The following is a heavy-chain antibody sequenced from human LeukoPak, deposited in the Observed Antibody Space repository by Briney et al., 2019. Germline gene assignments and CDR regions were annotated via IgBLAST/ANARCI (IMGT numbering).Heavy chain of an antibody. Sequence: SETLSLTCTVSGGSISSSSYYWGWIRQPPGKGLEWIGSIYHSGSTNYNPSLKSRVTISLDTSQIHFSLKMTSVTAADTAVYYCAIYRGGQWLALRYFLHWGQGTLVTVSS. CDR3: AIYRGGQWLALRYFLH. CDR2: IYHSGST. J-gene: IGHJ1*01. CDR1: GGSISSSSYY. V-gene: IGHV4-39*02. D-gene: IGHD6-19*01.